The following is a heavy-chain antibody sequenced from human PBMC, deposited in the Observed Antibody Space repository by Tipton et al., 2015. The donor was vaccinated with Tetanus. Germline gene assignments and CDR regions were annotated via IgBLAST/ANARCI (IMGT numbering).Heavy chain of an antibody. CDR3: ACGSGYFDSSYHSPPDF. CDR2: IQYNGIT. J-gene: IGHJ4*02. Sequence: TLSLTCAVSRGSRSANYWSWIRQSPGKGLEWIGYIQYNGITNYHPSLKSRVTISVDSSTSQFSLRLASVTAADTAVYYCACGSGYFDSSYHSPPDFWGRGTLVTVSS. D-gene: IGHD3-22*01. V-gene: IGHV4-59*01. CDR1: RGSRSANY.